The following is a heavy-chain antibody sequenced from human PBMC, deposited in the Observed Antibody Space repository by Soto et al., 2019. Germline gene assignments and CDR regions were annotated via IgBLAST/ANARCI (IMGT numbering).Heavy chain of an antibody. CDR1: GASIGHYF. J-gene: IGHJ4*02. D-gene: IGHD5-18*01. Sequence: QVKLQESGPGLMKPSETLSLTCSVSGASIGHYFWSWIRQPPGKGLEWIGYLSNSGSTTFNPALRCRATISVATSQNPFSLRLTSVTAADTAVYYCAAGGQLWPHKSRGQGTLLRVSS. CDR2: LSNSGST. CDR3: AAGGQLWPHKS. V-gene: IGHV4-59*03.